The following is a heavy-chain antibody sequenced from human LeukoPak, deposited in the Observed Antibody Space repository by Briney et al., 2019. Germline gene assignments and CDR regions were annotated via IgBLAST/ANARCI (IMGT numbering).Heavy chain of an antibody. V-gene: IGHV3-23*01. CDR2: ISDTGNT. CDR3: AKADTALVEDYYFDY. D-gene: IGHD5-18*01. Sequence: GGSLTLSCAASGFTLSSYAMSWVRPAPGKGLEWVSAISDTGNTYHADSVKGGFPISRDSSKNTLFLQMIRLRPEDAAVYYCAKADTALVEDYYFDYWGQGTLVTVSS. J-gene: IGHJ4*02. CDR1: GFTLSSYA.